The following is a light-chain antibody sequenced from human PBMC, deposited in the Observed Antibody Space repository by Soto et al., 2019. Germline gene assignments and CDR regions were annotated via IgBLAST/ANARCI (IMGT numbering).Light chain of an antibody. Sequence: QSVLTQPPSASGSPGQSVIISCTGTSSDSGGDNYVSWYQKHPGKAPKLIIYEVTERPSGVPDRFSGSKSDNTASLTVSRLQAEDEADYYCSSYAGNNILFGGGTKPHRP. CDR2: EVT. CDR3: SSYAGNNIL. V-gene: IGLV2-8*01. J-gene: IGLJ3*02. CDR1: SSDSGGDNY.